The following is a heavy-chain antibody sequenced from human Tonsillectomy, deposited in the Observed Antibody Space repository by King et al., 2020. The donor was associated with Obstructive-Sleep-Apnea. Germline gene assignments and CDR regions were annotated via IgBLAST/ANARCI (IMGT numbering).Heavy chain of an antibody. CDR1: GGTFRSYG. J-gene: IGHJ2*01. D-gene: IGHD2-21*02. Sequence: QLVQSGAEVKKPGSSVKVSCKASGGTFRSYGDGWGRQAPGQGVVGWGGFIFLGGIANYDQKFQGRVTITGNKSKSPAYMELTSLRFEDTAVYYCARETYCGGDCYSYFDLWGPGTLVAVSS. CDR3: ARETYCGGDCYSYFDL. CDR2: FIFLGGIA. V-gene: IGHV1-69*10.